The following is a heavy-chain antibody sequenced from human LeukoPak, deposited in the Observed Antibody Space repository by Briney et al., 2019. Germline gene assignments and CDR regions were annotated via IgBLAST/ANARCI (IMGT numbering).Heavy chain of an antibody. CDR1: GGSISSYY. CDR2: IYTSGST. J-gene: IGHJ6*02. V-gene: IGHV4-4*07. CDR3: AAGLSLGNYYYYGMDV. Sequence: SETLSLTCTVSGGSISSYYWSWIRQPAGKGLEWIGRIYTSGSTNYNPSLKSRVTMSVDTSKNQFSLELSSVTAADTAVYYCAAGLSLGNYYYYGMDVWGQGTTVTVSS. D-gene: IGHD1-26*01.